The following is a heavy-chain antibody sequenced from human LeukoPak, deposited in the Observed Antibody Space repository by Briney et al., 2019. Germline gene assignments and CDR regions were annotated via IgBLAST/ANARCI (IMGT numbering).Heavy chain of an antibody. CDR3: SKGHAIAATGGENFDC. CDR2: ISGAGDIT. CDR1: GFTFSVSA. Sequence: GGSLRLSCAASGFTFSVSAMSWVRQAPGEGLEWVSGISGAGDITDYADSVKGRFTISRDNSKKTLYLQMNSLRADDTAVYYRSKGHAIAATGGENFDCWGQGTLVTVSS. V-gene: IGHV3-23*01. D-gene: IGHD6-13*01. J-gene: IGHJ4*02.